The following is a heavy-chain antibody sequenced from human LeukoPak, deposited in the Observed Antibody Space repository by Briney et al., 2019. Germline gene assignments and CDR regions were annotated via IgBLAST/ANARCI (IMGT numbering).Heavy chain of an antibody. Sequence: SVKVSCKASGGTFSSYAISWVRQAPGQGLEWMGGIIPIFGTANYAQKFQGRVTITADESTSAAYMELSSLRSEDTAVYYCAGDVGGRSGFYYWGQGTLVTVSS. CDR3: AGDVGGRSGFYY. CDR2: IIPIFGTA. D-gene: IGHD1-26*01. J-gene: IGHJ4*02. CDR1: GGTFSSYA. V-gene: IGHV1-69*13.